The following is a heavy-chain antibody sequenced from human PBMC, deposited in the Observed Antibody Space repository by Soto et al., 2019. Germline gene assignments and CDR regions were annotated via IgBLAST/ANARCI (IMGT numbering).Heavy chain of an antibody. V-gene: IGHV5-10-1*01. D-gene: IGHD2-2*01. CDR3: ARRYCSRADCYSDS. J-gene: IGHJ4*02. Sequence: GESLKISCHGSGYTFFSFWIVGVRLLPGKGLEWVGRIDPGDSSATYSPTFQGHVTISADRSTRSAYLQWRSLRASDTAIYFCARRYCSRADCYSDSWGQGSLVTVSS. CDR2: IDPGDSSA. CDR1: GYTFFSFW.